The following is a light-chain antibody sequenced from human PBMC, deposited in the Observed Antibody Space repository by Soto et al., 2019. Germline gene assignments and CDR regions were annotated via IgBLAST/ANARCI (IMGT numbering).Light chain of an antibody. CDR3: QQYNNWPPLT. Sequence: EIVMSQSPATLSVSPGERATLSCRASQSVSNNLAWYHQKPGQAPRLLIYAASTRATGIPPRFSGSGSATKFTLTISSLQSEDFAVYYCQQYNNWPPLTFGGGTKVEIK. CDR1: QSVSNN. CDR2: AAS. J-gene: IGKJ4*01. V-gene: IGKV3-15*01.